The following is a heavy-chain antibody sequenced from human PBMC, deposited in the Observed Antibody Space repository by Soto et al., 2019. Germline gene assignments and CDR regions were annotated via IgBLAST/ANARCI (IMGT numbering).Heavy chain of an antibody. V-gene: IGHV4-30-4*01. CDR3: ARIGLTTALL. CDR1: VSSINSGDYY. D-gene: IGHD4-17*01. J-gene: IGHJ4*02. CDR2: IYYSGST. Sequence: SETLSLTCTVSVSSINSGDYYWSWFRQPPGKSLEWIGYIYYSGSTYYNPPLRSRVTISIDTSKNPFFLNLSSVTAADTAVYYCARIGLTTALLWGQGTLVTVSP.